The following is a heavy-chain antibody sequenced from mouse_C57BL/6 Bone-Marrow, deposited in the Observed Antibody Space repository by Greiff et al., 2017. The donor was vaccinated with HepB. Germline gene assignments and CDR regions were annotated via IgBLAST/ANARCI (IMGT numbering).Heavy chain of an antibody. Sequence: EVQRVESGGDLVKPGGSLKLSCAASGFTFSSYGMSWVRPTPDKRLEWVATISSGGSYTYYPDSVKGRFTISRDNAKNTLYLQMSSLKSEDTAMYYCARPYDGSSYAMDYWGQGTSVTVSS. D-gene: IGHD2-3*01. CDR3: ARPYDGSSYAMDY. J-gene: IGHJ4*01. CDR1: GFTFSSYG. V-gene: IGHV5-6*01. CDR2: ISSGGSYT.